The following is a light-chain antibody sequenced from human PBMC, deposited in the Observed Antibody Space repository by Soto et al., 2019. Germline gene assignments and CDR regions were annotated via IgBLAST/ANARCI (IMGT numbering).Light chain of an antibody. CDR1: QSVSSN. Sequence: EIVMTQSPATLSVSPGERATLSCRASQSVSSNLAWYQQKPGQAPRLLIYGASTRATGIPARFSGSGSGTDFTLTISRLEPEDFAVYHCQQYGISPWTFGQGTKVDNK. CDR2: GAS. J-gene: IGKJ1*01. CDR3: QQYGISPWT. V-gene: IGKV3-15*01.